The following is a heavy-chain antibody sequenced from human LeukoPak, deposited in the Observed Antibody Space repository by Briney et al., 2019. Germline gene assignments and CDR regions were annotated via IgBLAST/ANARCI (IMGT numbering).Heavy chain of an antibody. Sequence: PGGSLRLSCAASGVTFSGSAMHWVRQASGKGLEWVGRIRSKANSYATAYAASVKGRFTISRDDSKNTAYLQMNSLKTEDTAVYYCTSQYCTNGVCYNYGMDVWGQGTTVTVSS. CDR2: IRSKANSYAT. CDR1: GVTFSGSA. D-gene: IGHD2-8*01. CDR3: TSQYCTNGVCYNYGMDV. J-gene: IGHJ6*02. V-gene: IGHV3-73*01.